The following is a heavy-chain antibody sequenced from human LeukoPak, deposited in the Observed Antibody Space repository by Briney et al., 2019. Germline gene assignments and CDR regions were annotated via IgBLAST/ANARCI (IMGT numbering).Heavy chain of an antibody. J-gene: IGHJ4*02. V-gene: IGHV3-33*01. CDR1: GFTFSSYG. CDR2: IWYDGSNK. Sequence: GGSLRLSCAASGFTFSSYGMHWVRQAPGKGLEWVAVIWYDGSNKYYADSVKGRFTISRDNSKNTLYLQMNSLRAEDTAVYYCARDGELAVAGTPQDFYYWGQGTLVTVSS. D-gene: IGHD6-19*01. CDR3: ARDGELAVAGTPQDFYY.